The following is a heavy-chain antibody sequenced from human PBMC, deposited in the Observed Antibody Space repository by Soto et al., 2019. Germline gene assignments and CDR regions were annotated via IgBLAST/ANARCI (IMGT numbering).Heavy chain of an antibody. Sequence: QITLKESGPSLTKPTQPLTLTCTFSGFPLSTSGVCVGWIRQPPGKALEWLALIYWDDDKSYSLSLKSRLTIAKDTSSSPVDLTMTNMGPGYIATYYCANTFTMVLGEQAWFAPWAQGTVVTVSS. J-gene: IGHJ5*02. CDR2: IYWDDDK. V-gene: IGHV2-5*02. D-gene: IGHD3-10*01. CDR3: ANTFTMVLGEQAWFAP. CDR1: GFPLSTSGVC.